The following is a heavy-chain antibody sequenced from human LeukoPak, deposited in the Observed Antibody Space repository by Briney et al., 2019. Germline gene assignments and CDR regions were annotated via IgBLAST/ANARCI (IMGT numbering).Heavy chain of an antibody. CDR1: GGSFSGYY. Sequence: SETLSLTCAVYGGSFSGYYWIWIRQPPGKGLEWIGEINHSGSTNYNPSLKSRVTISVDTSKNQFSLKLSSVTAADTAVYYCARALPRAGQSYYYYGMDVWGQGTTVTVSS. J-gene: IGHJ6*02. CDR3: ARALPRAGQSYYYYGMDV. D-gene: IGHD6-19*01. V-gene: IGHV4-34*01. CDR2: INHSGST.